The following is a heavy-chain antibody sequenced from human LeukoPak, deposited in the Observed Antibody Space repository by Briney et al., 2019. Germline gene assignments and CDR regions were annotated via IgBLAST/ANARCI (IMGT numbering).Heavy chain of an antibody. CDR1: GFTFSSYS. Sequence: GGSLRLSCAASGFTFSSYSMNWVRQAPGKGLEWVANIKQDGSEKYYVDSVKGRFTISRDNAKNSLYLQMNSLRAEDTAVYYCASNTIFGPYYFDYWGQGTLVTVSS. CDR2: IKQDGSEK. CDR3: ASNTIFGPYYFDY. V-gene: IGHV3-7*01. J-gene: IGHJ4*02. D-gene: IGHD3-3*01.